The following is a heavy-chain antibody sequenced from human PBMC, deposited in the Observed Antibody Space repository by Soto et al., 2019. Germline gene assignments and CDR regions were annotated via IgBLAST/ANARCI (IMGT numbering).Heavy chain of an antibody. CDR2: INPNSGGT. CDR3: AKTYYDFWSPSNWFAP. D-gene: IGHD3-3*01. V-gene: IGHV1-2*02. CDR1: GYTFTGYY. Sequence: ASVKVSCKASGYTFTGYYMHWVRQAPGQGLEWMGWINPNSGGTNYAQKFQGRVTMTRDTSISTAYMELSRLRSDDTAVYYCAKTYYDFWSPSNWFAPRGQGTLVTVSS. J-gene: IGHJ5*02.